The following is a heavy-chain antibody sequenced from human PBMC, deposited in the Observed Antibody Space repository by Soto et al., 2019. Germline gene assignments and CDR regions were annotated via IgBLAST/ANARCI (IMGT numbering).Heavy chain of an antibody. CDR1: GGSISSSNW. J-gene: IGHJ4*02. V-gene: IGHV4-4*02. CDR2: IYHSGST. D-gene: IGHD3-22*01. Sequence: PSETLSLTCAVSGGSISSSNWWSWVRQPPGKGLEWIGEIYHSGSTNYNPSLKSRVTISVDKSKNQFSLKLSSVTAADTAVYYCARVDRAFYDSSGYSDYWGQGTLVTVSS. CDR3: ARVDRAFYDSSGYSDY.